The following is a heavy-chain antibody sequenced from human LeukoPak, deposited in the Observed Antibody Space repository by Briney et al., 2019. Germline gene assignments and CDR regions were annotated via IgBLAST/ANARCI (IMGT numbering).Heavy chain of an antibody. CDR2: ISAYNGNT. J-gene: IGHJ4*02. D-gene: IGHD3-3*01. CDR3: ARDSIFGVVRGNFDY. Sequence: GASVKVSCKASGYTFTSSGISWVRQAPGQGLEWMGWISAYNGNTNYAQKLQGRVTMTTDTSTSTAYMELRSLRSDDTAVYYCARDSIFGVVRGNFDYWGQGTLVTVSS. V-gene: IGHV1-18*01. CDR1: GYTFTSSG.